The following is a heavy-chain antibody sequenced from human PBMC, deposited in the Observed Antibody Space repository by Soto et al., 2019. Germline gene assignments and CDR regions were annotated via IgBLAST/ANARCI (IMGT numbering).Heavy chain of an antibody. CDR1: GFTFSNYG. CDR2: ISYDGNNK. D-gene: IGHD3-22*01. J-gene: IGHJ4*02. V-gene: IGHV3-30*03. Sequence: QAQLVESGGGVVQPGRSLRLSCAASGFTFSNYGMHWVRQAPGKGLDWVAAISYDGNNKYYADSVKGRFSISRDDSKNTRYLQMNSLRPEYTAMYYCARLMYSFDSNGFSIDYWGQGTLVTVSS. CDR3: ARLMYSFDSNGFSIDY.